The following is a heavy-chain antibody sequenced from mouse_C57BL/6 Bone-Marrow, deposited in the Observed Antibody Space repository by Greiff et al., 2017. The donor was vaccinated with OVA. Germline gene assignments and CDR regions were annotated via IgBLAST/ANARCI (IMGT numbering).Heavy chain of an antibody. CDR3: ARRAPRGSRRSPYAMDY. CDR2: INPNYGTT. Sequence: QLQESGPELVKPGASVKISCKASGYSFTDYNMNWVKQSNGKSLEWIGVINPNYGTTSYNQKFKGKATLTVDQSSSTAYMQLNSLTSEDSAVYYCARRAPRGSRRSPYAMDYWGQGTSVTVSS. V-gene: IGHV1-39*01. J-gene: IGHJ4*01. D-gene: IGHD1-1*01. CDR1: GYSFTDYN.